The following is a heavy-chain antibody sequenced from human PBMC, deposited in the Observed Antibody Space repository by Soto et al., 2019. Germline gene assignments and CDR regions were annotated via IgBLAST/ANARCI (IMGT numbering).Heavy chain of an antibody. Sequence: EVQLLESGGCLVQPGVSLRLSCAASGVTFSNYAMSWVRQAPGKGLEWVSAISGSGGDTYYADYVKGRFTISTDNSKNTLYLPMNSLTAEDTAIYYCAKDSRTLYAFDIWGQGTMVTVSS. CDR2: ISGSGGDT. V-gene: IGHV3-23*01. J-gene: IGHJ3*02. CDR3: AKDSRTLYAFDI. CDR1: GVTFSNYA.